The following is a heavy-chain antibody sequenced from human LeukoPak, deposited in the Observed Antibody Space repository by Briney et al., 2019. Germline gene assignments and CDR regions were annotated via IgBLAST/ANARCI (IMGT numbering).Heavy chain of an antibody. CDR1: GFTFSSYS. Sequence: PGGSLRLSCAASGFTFSSYSMSWVRQAPGKGLEWVSVISGSGGSTYYADSVKGRFTLSRDNSKNTLYLQMNSLRAEDTAIYYCAKDTSNWAYYFDYWGQGTLVTVSS. J-gene: IGHJ4*02. CDR3: AKDTSNWAYYFDY. D-gene: IGHD2-8*01. CDR2: ISGSGGST. V-gene: IGHV3-23*01.